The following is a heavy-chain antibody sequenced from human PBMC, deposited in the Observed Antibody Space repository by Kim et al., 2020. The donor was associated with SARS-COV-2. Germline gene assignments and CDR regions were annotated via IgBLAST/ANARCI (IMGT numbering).Heavy chain of an antibody. Sequence: SVKVSCKASGGTFSSYAISWVRQAPGQGLEWMGGIIPIFGTANYAQKFQGRVTITADESTSTAYMELSSLRSEDTAVYYCARTSHGSGSYYRGRHNWFDPWGQGTLVTVSS. CDR2: IIPIFGTA. D-gene: IGHD3-10*01. CDR1: GGTFSSYA. CDR3: ARTSHGSGSYYRGRHNWFDP. J-gene: IGHJ5*02. V-gene: IGHV1-69*13.